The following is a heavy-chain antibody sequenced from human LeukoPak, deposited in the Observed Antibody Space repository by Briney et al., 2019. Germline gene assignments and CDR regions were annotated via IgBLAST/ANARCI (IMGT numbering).Heavy chain of an antibody. V-gene: IGHV3-11*01. CDR1: GFTFSDYY. D-gene: IGHD2-2*02. CDR2: ISSSGSTI. CDR3: AGVAIRVVPAAISWFDP. Sequence: PGGSLRLSCAASGFTFSDYYMSWIRHAPGKGLEWVSYISSSGSTIYYADSVKGRFTISRDNAKNSLYLQMNSLRAEDTAVYYCAGVAIRVVPAAISWFDPWGQGTLVTVSS. J-gene: IGHJ5*02.